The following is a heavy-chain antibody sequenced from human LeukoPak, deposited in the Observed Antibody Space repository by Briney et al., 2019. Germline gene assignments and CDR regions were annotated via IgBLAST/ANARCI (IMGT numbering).Heavy chain of an antibody. CDR1: GYTFTGYY. J-gene: IGHJ3*02. Sequence: ASVKVSCKASGYTFTGYYMHWVRQAPGQGLEWMGWINPNSGGTNYAQKFQGRVTTTRDTSISTAYMELSRLRSDDTAVYYCARAGDFWSGYYIPRWPTDAFDIWGQGIMVTVSS. D-gene: IGHD3-3*01. V-gene: IGHV1-2*02. CDR2: INPNSGGT. CDR3: ARAGDFWSGYYIPRWPTDAFDI.